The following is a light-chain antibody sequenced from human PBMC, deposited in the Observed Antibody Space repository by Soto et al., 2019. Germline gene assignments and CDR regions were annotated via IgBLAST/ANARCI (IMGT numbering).Light chain of an antibody. CDR1: QTI. CDR3: QQYYIYAT. Sequence: DIQMTQSPSTLSASVGDRVTITCRASQTIKLLIYRSSILQNGVPSRFSGSGSGTEFTLTISSLQPDDFATYYCQQYYIYATFGQGTRVEI. CDR2: RSS. V-gene: IGKV1-5*03. J-gene: IGKJ1*01.